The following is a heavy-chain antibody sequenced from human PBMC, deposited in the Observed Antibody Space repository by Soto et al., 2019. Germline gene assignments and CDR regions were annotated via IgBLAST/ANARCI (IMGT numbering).Heavy chain of an antibody. J-gene: IGHJ4*02. V-gene: IGHV1-8*01. D-gene: IGHD6-13*01. Sequence: QVQLVQSGAEVKKPGASVKVSCKASGYTFTSYDINWVRQATGQGLEWMGWMNPNSGNTGYAQKFQGRVTMTRNTSLSTADMEMGSLRSEDTAVYYCVRTFLTAAGSGGLDWGQGTLVTVSS. CDR2: MNPNSGNT. CDR1: GYTFTSYD. CDR3: VRTFLTAAGSGGLD.